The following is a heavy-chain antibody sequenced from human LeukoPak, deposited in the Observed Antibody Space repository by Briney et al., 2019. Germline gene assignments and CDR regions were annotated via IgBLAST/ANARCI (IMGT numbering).Heavy chain of an antibody. Sequence: GGSLRLSCEASGFTVSSNYMSWVRQAPGKGLEWVSAISGSGDSTYYADSVKGRFTISRDNSKNTLYLQMNSLRAEDTAVYYCAKDPYYDSSGYYRPHFDYWGQGTLVTVSS. V-gene: IGHV3-23*01. J-gene: IGHJ4*02. D-gene: IGHD3-22*01. CDR3: AKDPYYDSSGYYRPHFDY. CDR1: GFTVSSNY. CDR2: ISGSGDST.